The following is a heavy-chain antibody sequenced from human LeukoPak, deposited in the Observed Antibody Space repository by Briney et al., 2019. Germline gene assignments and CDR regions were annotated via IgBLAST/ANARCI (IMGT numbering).Heavy chain of an antibody. D-gene: IGHD4-23*01. J-gene: IGHJ4*02. V-gene: IGHV4-39*07. CDR1: GGSISSSDYY. Sequence: SETLSLTCTVSGGSISSSDYYWGWIRQPPGKGLEWIGSIYYSVTTYYNPSLKSRVTISVDTSKNQFSLKLNSVTAADTAVDYCAGDRLRWPKIDYWGQGTLVTVSS. CDR2: IYYSVTT. CDR3: AGDRLRWPKIDY.